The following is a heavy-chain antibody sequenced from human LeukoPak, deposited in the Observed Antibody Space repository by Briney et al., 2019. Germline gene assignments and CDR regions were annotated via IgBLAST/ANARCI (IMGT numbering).Heavy chain of an antibody. D-gene: IGHD2-8*02. Sequence: GGSLRLSCAASGFTFYDYGMSWVRQAPGKGLEWVSGLSGGSTGTYYADSVRGRFTISRDNSKSTLSLQMNSLRAEDTAIYYCATYRQVLLPFESWGQGTLVTVSS. CDR2: LSGGSTGT. V-gene: IGHV3-23*01. CDR1: GFTFYDYG. J-gene: IGHJ4*02. CDR3: ATYRQVLLPFES.